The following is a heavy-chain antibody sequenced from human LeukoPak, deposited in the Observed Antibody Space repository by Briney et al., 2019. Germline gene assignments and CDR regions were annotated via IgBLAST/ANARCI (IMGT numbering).Heavy chain of an antibody. CDR3: ARGIYPRLAFFGVDADAFDI. Sequence: ASVKVSCKASGYTFTSYDINWVRQATGQGLEWMGWLNPNSGNTGYAQKFQGRVTITRNTSISTAYMELSSLRSEDTAVYYCARGIYPRLAFFGVDADAFDIWGQGTMVTVSS. D-gene: IGHD3-3*01. J-gene: IGHJ3*02. CDR2: LNPNSGNT. V-gene: IGHV1-8*03. CDR1: GYTFTSYD.